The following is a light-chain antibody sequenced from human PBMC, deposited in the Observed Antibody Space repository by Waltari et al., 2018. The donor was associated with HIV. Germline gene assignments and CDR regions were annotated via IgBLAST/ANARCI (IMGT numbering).Light chain of an antibody. CDR3: QQSYSNPLT. Sequence: DIQMTKSPSSLSASVGDRITISCRASQSISTHLNWYQQKLGKVPKVLIYGASTLQSGAPSRFSGSGSGTHFTLTISNLQPEDFATYYCQQSYSNPLTFGPGTKVDVK. J-gene: IGKJ3*01. V-gene: IGKV1-39*01. CDR1: QSISTH. CDR2: GAS.